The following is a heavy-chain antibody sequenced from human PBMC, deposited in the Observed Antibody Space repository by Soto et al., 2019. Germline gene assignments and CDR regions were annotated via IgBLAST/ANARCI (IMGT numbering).Heavy chain of an antibody. Sequence: SETLSLTCSVSGGSVSSYCFIWIRQPPGKGLEWIGYIFHSRSTNYNPSLKSRVTVSVDTSKNQFSLRLSSVTAADTAMYYCASATVPPYYYYMDVWGKGTAVTVSS. J-gene: IGHJ6*03. V-gene: IGHV4-59*02. CDR1: GGSVSSYC. D-gene: IGHD4-17*01. CDR3: ASATVPPYYYYMDV. CDR2: IFHSRST.